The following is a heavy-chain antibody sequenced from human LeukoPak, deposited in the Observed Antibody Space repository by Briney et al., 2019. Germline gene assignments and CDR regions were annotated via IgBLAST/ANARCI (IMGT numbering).Heavy chain of an antibody. CDR3: ARDIAACYYSPFDY. V-gene: IGHV4-38-2*02. J-gene: IGHJ4*02. D-gene: IGHD3-10*01. CDR2: IHHSGST. CDR1: GYSISSGYQ. Sequence: SETLSLTCSVSGYSISSGYQWGWIRQPPGKGLEWIGSIHHSGSTYYNPSLNSRISISIDTSKNQFSLKLSSVTAADTAVYYCARDIAACYYSPFDYWGQGMLVTVSS.